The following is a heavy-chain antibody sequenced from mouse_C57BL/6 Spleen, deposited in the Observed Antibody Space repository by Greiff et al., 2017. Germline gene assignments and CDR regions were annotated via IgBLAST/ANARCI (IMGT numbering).Heavy chain of an antibody. V-gene: IGHV5-9-1*02. Sequence: EVKVEESGEGLVKPGGSLKLSCAASGFTFSSYAMSWVRQTPEKRLEWVAYISSGGDYIYYADTVKGRFTISRDNARNTLYLQMSSLKSEDTAMYYCTVYGWYFDVWGTGTTVTVSS. CDR1: GFTFSSYA. CDR2: ISSGGDYI. D-gene: IGHD1-1*01. J-gene: IGHJ1*03. CDR3: TVYGWYFDV.